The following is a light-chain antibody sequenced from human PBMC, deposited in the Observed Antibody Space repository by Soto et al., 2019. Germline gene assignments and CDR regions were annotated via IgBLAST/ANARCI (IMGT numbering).Light chain of an antibody. CDR2: AAS. CDR3: QQSHSAPLT. V-gene: IGKV1-39*01. CDR1: QSISSH. J-gene: IGKJ4*01. Sequence: QMTXSPSSLFAXXXXXVTITCRASQSISSHLNWYQQKVGQTPRLLIYAASTLQSEVPPRFSGSGSGTEFTLTISGLQREDFATYYCQQSHSAPLTFGGGTKIQI.